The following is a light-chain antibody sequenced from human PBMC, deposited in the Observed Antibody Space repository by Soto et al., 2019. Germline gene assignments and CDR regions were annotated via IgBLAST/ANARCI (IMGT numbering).Light chain of an antibody. CDR1: QSVSSN. CDR2: GAS. J-gene: IGKJ3*01. Sequence: EIVMTQSPATLSVSPGERATLSCRASQSVSSNLAWYQQKPGQAPRLLIYGASTRATGIPARFSGSGSGTEFPLTIISLQSEDFAVYYCPQYNNRPPFTFGPGTKVDIK. CDR3: PQYNNRPPFT. V-gene: IGKV3-15*01.